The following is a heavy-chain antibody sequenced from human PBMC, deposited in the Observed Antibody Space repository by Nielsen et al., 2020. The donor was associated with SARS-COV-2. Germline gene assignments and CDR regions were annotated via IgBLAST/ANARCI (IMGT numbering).Heavy chain of an antibody. CDR3: AKDPDINY. J-gene: IGHJ4*02. CDR2: ISYDGSNK. CDR1: GFTFSSYA. D-gene: IGHD3-9*01. Sequence: GESLKISCAASGFTFSSYAMHWVRQAPGKGLEWVAVISYDGSNKYYADSVKGRFTISRDNSKNTLYLQMNSLRAEDTAVYYCAKDPDINYWGQGTLVTVSS. V-gene: IGHV3-30-3*01.